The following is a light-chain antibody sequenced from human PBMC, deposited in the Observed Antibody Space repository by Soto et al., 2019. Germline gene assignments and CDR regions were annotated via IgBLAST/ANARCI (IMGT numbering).Light chain of an antibody. Sequence: EIVLTQSPGALSLSPVESATLSGMASQSVSDTHVAWYQQRPGQAPRLLIYDASRRDIGVPDRFIGSGSATDFTLTISGLEPEDFAVYFCHQYGTSPQTFGQGTKVDIK. J-gene: IGKJ1*01. V-gene: IGKV3-20*01. CDR2: DAS. CDR3: HQYGTSPQT. CDR1: QSVSDTH.